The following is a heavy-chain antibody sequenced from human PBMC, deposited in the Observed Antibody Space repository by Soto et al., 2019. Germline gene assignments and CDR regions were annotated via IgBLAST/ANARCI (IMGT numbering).Heavy chain of an antibody. J-gene: IGHJ4*02. CDR1: GGTFSSYA. Sequence: SSVKVSCKASGGTFSSYAISWVRQAPGQGLEWMGGIIPIFGTANYAQKFQGRVTITADESTSTAYMELSSLRSEDTAVYYCARALLVLVAATPNPFDYWGQGTLVTVSS. CDR3: ARALLVLVAATPNPFDY. D-gene: IGHD2-15*01. V-gene: IGHV1-69*13. CDR2: IIPIFGTA.